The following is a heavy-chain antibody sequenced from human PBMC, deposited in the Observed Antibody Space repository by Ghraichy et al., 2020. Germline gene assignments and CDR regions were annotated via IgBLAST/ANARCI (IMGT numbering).Heavy chain of an antibody. V-gene: IGHV3-21*01. CDR2: ISSSSSYI. J-gene: IGHJ4*02. Sequence: GGSLRLSCAASGFTFSSYSMNWVRQAPGKGLEWVSSISSSSSYIYYADSVKGRFTISRDNAKNSLYLQMNSLRAEDTAVYYCAREDTIFGVAAIWGQGTLVTVSS. CDR3: AREDTIFGVAAI. CDR1: GFTFSSYS. D-gene: IGHD3-3*01.